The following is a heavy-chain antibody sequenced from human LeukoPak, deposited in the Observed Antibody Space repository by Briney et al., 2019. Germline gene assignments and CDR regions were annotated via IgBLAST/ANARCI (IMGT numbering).Heavy chain of an antibody. D-gene: IGHD4-17*01. J-gene: IGHJ4*02. CDR1: GFTFSSYA. V-gene: IGHV3-23*01. CDR3: AKDRGDYGDYDIFDC. CDR2: ISGSGGST. Sequence: GGSLRLSCAASGFTFSSYAMSWVRQAPGKGLEWVSAISGSGGSTYYADSVKGRFTISRDNSKNTLYLQMNSLRAEDTAVYYCAKDRGDYGDYDIFDCLGQGTLVTVSS.